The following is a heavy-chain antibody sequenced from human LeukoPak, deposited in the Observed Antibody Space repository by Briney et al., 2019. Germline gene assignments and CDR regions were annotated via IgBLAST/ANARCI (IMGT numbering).Heavy chain of an antibody. CDR1: GFTVSSNY. CDR3: ARAPRNYYDSSGYYSEQYFDY. Sequence: PGGSLRLSCAASGFTVSSNYMSWVRQAPGKGLEWVSVIYSGGSTYYADSVKGRFTISRDNSKNTLYLQMNSLRAEDTAVYYCARAPRNYYDSSGYYSEQYFDYWGQGTPVTVSS. V-gene: IGHV3-53*01. J-gene: IGHJ4*02. CDR2: IYSGGST. D-gene: IGHD3-22*01.